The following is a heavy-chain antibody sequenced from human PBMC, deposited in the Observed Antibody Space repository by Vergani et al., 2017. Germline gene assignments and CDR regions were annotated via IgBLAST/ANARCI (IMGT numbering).Heavy chain of an antibody. Sequence: QSQLVQSGDEVKTPGASVKVSCKTSGYSFINYGMSWVRQAPGQGLEWLGLVSPYNSNTKYGQKIQGSVTMTTETSTRTAYMQLRSLTFDDPAVYYCAREGFYANIREIYRPPSYYGMGVWGQGTKVTVAS. D-gene: IGHD2-2*01. CDR1: GYSFINYG. V-gene: IGHV1-18*01. J-gene: IGHJ6*02. CDR3: AREGFYANIREIYRPPSYYGMGV. CDR2: VSPYNSNT.